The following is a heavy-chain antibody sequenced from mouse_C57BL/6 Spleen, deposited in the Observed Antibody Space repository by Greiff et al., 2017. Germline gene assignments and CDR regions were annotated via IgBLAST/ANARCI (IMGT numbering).Heavy chain of an antibody. Sequence: QVQLQQPGAELVKPGASVKLSCKASGYTFTSYWMQWVKQRPGQGLEWIGEIDPSDSYTNYNQKFQGKATLTVDTSSSTAYMQLSSLTSEDSAVDYCARRSYYGKYGAMDYWGQGTSVTVAS. CDR2: IDPSDSYT. CDR1: GYTFTSYW. J-gene: IGHJ4*01. D-gene: IGHD2-1*01. V-gene: IGHV1-50*01. CDR3: ARRSYYGKYGAMDY.